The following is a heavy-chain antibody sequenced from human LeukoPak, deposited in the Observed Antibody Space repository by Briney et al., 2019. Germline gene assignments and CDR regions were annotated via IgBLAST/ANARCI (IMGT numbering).Heavy chain of an antibody. Sequence: QSGGSLRLSCAASGFTFSSYGMHWVRQAPGKGLEWVAFIRYDGSNKYYADSVKGRFTISRDNSKNTLYLQMNSLRAEDTAVYYCAKVNIVYYDILTGYYSRPPYYYYYMDVWGKGTTVTISS. V-gene: IGHV3-30*02. CDR1: GFTFSSYG. CDR2: IRYDGSNK. CDR3: AKVNIVYYDILTGYYSRPPYYYYYMDV. J-gene: IGHJ6*03. D-gene: IGHD3-9*01.